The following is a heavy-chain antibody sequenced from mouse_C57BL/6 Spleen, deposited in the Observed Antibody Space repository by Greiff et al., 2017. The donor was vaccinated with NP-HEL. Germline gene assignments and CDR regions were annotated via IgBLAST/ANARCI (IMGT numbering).Heavy chain of an antibody. CDR1: GYTFTSYW. CDR2: INPSSGYT. V-gene: IGHV1-7*01. Sequence: QVQLQQSGAELAKPGASVKLSCKASGYTFTSYWMHWVKQRPGQGLGWIGYINPSSGYTKYNQKFKDKATLTADKSSSTAYMQLSSLTYEDSAVYYCARGDYYGSSYSSYWYFDVWGTGTTVTVSS. J-gene: IGHJ1*03. CDR3: ARGDYYGSSYSSYWYFDV. D-gene: IGHD1-1*01.